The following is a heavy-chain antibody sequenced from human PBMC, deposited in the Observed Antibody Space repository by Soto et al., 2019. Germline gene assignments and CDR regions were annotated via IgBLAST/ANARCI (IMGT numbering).Heavy chain of an antibody. J-gene: IGHJ4*02. V-gene: IGHV1-46*01. CDR3: ARVPYDTTGYYAF. CDR2: IDPSGGST. CDR1: GFTFTTYY. D-gene: IGHD3-22*01. Sequence: QVRLVQSGAEVKKPGASVSISCKTCGFTFTTYYIHWVRQAPGQGLEWMGMIDPSGGSTTYAQKFQGRITMTSDMSTSTVYMELSSLRSEDTAVYYCARVPYDTTGYYAFWGQGTLVTVSS.